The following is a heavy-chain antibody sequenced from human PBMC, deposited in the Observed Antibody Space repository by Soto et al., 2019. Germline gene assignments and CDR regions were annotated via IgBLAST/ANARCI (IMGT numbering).Heavy chain of an antibody. CDR2: IVVGSGNT. Sequence: SVKVSCKASGFTFTSSAVQWVRQARGQRLEWIGWIVVGSGNTNYAQKFQERVTITRDMSTSTAYMELSSLRSEDTAVYYCAADQDSSGYCGSSRKFDYWGQGTLVTVSS. D-gene: IGHD3-22*01. CDR1: GFTFTSSA. V-gene: IGHV1-58*01. J-gene: IGHJ4*02. CDR3: AADQDSSGYCGSSRKFDY.